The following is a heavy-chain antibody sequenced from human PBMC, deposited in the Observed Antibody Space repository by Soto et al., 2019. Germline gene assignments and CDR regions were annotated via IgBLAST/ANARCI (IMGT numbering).Heavy chain of an antibody. CDR2: IDPSDSYT. Sequence: EVQLVQSGAEVKKPGESLRISCKGSGYSFTSYWISWVRQMPGKGLEWMGRIDPSDSYTNYSPSFQGHVTISADKSISTAYLQWSSLKASDTAMYYCARLQCFPVINGTTCYFDYWGQGTLVTVSS. CDR3: ARLQCFPVINGTTCYFDY. CDR1: GYSFTSYW. D-gene: IGHD1-20*01. J-gene: IGHJ4*02. V-gene: IGHV5-10-1*03.